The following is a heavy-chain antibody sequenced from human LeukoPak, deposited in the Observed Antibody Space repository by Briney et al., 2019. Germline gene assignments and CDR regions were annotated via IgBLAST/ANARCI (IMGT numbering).Heavy chain of an antibody. Sequence: PLASVKVSCKASGYTFTSYGISWVRQAPGQGLEWMGWISAYNGNTNYAQKLQGRVTMTTDTSTSTAYMELRSLRSDDTAVYYYARLDGRVGAHRAYYYYGMDVWGQGTTVTVSS. CDR1: GYTFTSYG. CDR3: ARLDGRVGAHRAYYYYGMDV. V-gene: IGHV1-18*01. CDR2: ISAYNGNT. D-gene: IGHD1-26*01. J-gene: IGHJ6*02.